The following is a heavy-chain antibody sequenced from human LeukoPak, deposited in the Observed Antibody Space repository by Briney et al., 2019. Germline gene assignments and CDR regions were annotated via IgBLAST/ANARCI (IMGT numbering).Heavy chain of an antibody. Sequence: SQTLSLTCTVSGGSISSGDYYWSWIRQPPGKGLEWIGYIYYSGSTYYNPSLKSRLTISLDTSKNQFSLKLSSVTAADTAVYYCARHARPEGGSDYYYGMDVWGQGTTVTVSS. D-gene: IGHD1-14*01. V-gene: IGHV4-30-4*01. CDR1: GGSISSGDYY. CDR3: ARHARPEGGSDYYYGMDV. J-gene: IGHJ6*02. CDR2: IYYSGST.